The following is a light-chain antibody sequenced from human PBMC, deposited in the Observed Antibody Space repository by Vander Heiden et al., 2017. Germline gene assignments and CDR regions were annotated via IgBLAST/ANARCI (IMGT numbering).Light chain of an antibody. V-gene: IGKV3-11*01. Sequence: EIVLTQSPATLSLSPGERATLSCRASQSVSSYLAWYQQKPGQAPRLLIYDASNRATGIPARFSGSGYGTDFTPTISSLEPEDFAVYYCQQRSNWPPYTFGQGTKLEIK. CDR3: QQRSNWPPYT. CDR2: DAS. CDR1: QSVSSY. J-gene: IGKJ2*01.